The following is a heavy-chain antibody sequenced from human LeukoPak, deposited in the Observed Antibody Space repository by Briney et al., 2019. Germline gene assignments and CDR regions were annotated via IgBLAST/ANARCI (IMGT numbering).Heavy chain of an antibody. CDR2: ISTSGGST. D-gene: IGHD3-3*01. CDR1: GFTVSSYA. Sequence: PGGSLRLSCAASGFTVSSYAMNWVRQAPGKGLEWVATISTSGGSTYYADFVKGRFTISRDNSKNTLYLQMNSLRAEDTAVYYCAKAFGVGIYTFDYWGQGTLVTVSS. J-gene: IGHJ4*02. CDR3: AKAFGVGIYTFDY. V-gene: IGHV3-23*01.